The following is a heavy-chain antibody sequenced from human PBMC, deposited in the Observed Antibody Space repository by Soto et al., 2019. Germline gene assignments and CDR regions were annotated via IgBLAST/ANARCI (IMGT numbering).Heavy chain of an antibody. CDR1: GFTFSDYY. J-gene: IGHJ6*02. CDR3: ARDQSQWLVHYYYGMDV. Sequence: PGGSLRLSCAASGFTFSDYYMSWIRQAPGKGLEWVSYISSSGSTIYYADSVKGRFTISRDNAKNSLYLQMNSLRAEDTAVYYCARDQSQWLVHYYYGMDVWGQGTTVTVSS. D-gene: IGHD6-19*01. CDR2: ISSSGSTI. V-gene: IGHV3-11*01.